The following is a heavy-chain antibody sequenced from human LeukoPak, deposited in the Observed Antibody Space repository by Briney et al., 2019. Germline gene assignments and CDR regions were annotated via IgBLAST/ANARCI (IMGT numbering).Heavy chain of an antibody. V-gene: IGHV4-34*01. J-gene: IGHJ4*02. CDR3: ARLFWGCSSTSCGDY. CDR1: GGSFSGYY. Sequence: EXXXLXXXVXGGSFSGYYWSWIRQPPGKGLEWXXXXNHSGSTNYNPSLKRRVTISVDTSKNQFSLKLSSVTAADTAVYYCARLFWGCSSTSCGDYWGQGTLVTVSS. D-gene: IGHD2-2*01. CDR2: XNHSGST.